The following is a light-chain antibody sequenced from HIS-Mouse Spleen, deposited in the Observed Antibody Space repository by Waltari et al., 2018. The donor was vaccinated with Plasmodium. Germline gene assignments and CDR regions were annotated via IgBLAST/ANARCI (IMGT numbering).Light chain of an antibody. CDR3: SSYAGSNNLV. J-gene: IGLJ2*01. Sequence: QSALTQPPSASGSPGQSVTISCTGTSSDVGGYNYVSWYQQHPGKAPKLMIYEVSKRPSGVPDRFSGSKSGNTASLPFSGLQAEDEADYYCSSYAGSNNLVFGGGTKLTVL. CDR1: SSDVGGYNY. CDR2: EVS. V-gene: IGLV2-8*01.